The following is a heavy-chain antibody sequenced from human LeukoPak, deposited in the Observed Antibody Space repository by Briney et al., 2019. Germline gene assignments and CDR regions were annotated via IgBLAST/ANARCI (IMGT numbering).Heavy chain of an antibody. Sequence: PSQTLSLTCTVSGGSISSGGYYWSWIRQPPGKGLEWIGYIYHSGSTYYNPSLKSRVTISVDRSKNQFSLKLSSVTAADTAVYYCARDRYSSSWYTDYWGQGTLVTVSS. D-gene: IGHD6-13*01. V-gene: IGHV4-30-2*01. CDR1: GGSISSGGYY. CDR3: ARDRYSSSWYTDY. J-gene: IGHJ4*02. CDR2: IYHSGST.